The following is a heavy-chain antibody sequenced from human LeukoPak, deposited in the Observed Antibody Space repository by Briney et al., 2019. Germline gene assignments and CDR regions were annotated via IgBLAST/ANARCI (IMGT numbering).Heavy chain of an antibody. V-gene: IGHV4-34*01. J-gene: IGHJ6*02. CDR1: GGSFSGYY. CDR3: ARDKVANDFWSGYLPPRDV. Sequence: PSETLSLTCAVYGGSFSGYYWSWIRQPPGKGLEWIGEINHSGSTNYNPSLKSRVTMSVDTSKNQFSLKLSSVTAADTAVYYCARDKVANDFWSGYLPPRDVWGQGTTVTVSS. D-gene: IGHD3-3*01. CDR2: INHSGST.